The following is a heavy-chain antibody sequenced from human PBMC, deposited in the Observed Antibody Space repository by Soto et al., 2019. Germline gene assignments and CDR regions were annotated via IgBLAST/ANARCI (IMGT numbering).Heavy chain of an antibody. CDR1: GGSISSYY. CDR3: AREQAVAGNDYFDY. D-gene: IGHD6-19*01. Sequence: SETLSLTCTVSGGSISSYYWSWIRQPPGKGLEWIGYIYYSGSTNYNPSLKSRVTISVDTSRNQISLRLSSVTAADTAMYYCAREQAVAGNDYFDYWGQGTLVTVSS. V-gene: IGHV4-59*01. CDR2: IYYSGST. J-gene: IGHJ4*02.